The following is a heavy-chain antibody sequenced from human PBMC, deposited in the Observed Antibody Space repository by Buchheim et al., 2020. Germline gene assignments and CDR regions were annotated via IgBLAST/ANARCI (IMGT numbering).Heavy chain of an antibody. Sequence: QVQLVESGGGLVKPGGSLRLSCAASGFTFSDYYMSWIRQAPGKGLEWVSYISSSSSYTNYADSVKGRFTISRDNAKNSLYLQMNRLRAEDTAVYYCARGRRVVVPAAIDYYYGMDVWGQGTT. V-gene: IGHV3-11*06. D-gene: IGHD2-2*02. CDR3: ARGRRVVVPAAIDYYYGMDV. J-gene: IGHJ6*02. CDR2: ISSSSSYT. CDR1: GFTFSDYY.